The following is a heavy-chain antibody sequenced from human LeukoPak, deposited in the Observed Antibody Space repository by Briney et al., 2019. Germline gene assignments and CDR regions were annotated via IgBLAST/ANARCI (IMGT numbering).Heavy chain of an antibody. CDR3: AKAASLGGDNWFDP. Sequence: GGSLRLSCAASGFTFSSYGMRWVRQAPGKGLEWVAVIWYDGSNKYYADSVKGRFTISRDNSKNTLYLQMNSLRAEDTAVYYCAKAASLGGDNWFDPWGQGTLVTVSS. J-gene: IGHJ5*02. V-gene: IGHV3-33*06. D-gene: IGHD3-16*01. CDR2: IWYDGSNK. CDR1: GFTFSSYG.